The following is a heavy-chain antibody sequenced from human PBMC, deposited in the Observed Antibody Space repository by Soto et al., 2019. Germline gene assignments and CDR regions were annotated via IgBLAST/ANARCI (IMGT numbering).Heavy chain of an antibody. CDR1: GGSITSSSYS. J-gene: IGHJ6*02. V-gene: IGHV4-39*07. D-gene: IGHD3-3*01. CDR3: ARGGGGYDFWSGYLPTRLDYYYGMDV. Sequence: SETLSLTCAVSGGSITSSSYSWGWIRQSPGKGLEWIGTIYSSETTHYNPSLKSRVTISVDRSKNQFSLKLSSVTAADTAVYYCARGGGGYDFWSGYLPTRLDYYYGMDVWGQGTTVTVSS. CDR2: IYSSETT.